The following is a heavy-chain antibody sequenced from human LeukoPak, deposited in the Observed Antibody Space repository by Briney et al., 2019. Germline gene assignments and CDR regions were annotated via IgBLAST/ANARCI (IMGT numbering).Heavy chain of an antibody. CDR3: ARGPGEYSSGWFDP. J-gene: IGHJ5*02. CDR1: GGSFSGYY. CDR2: INHSGST. Sequence: SETLSLTCAVYGGSFSGYYWSWIRQPPGKGLEWIGEINHSGSTKYNPSLKSRVTISLDTSKNLFSLKLSSVTAADTAVYYCARGPGEYSSGWFDPWGQGTLVTVSS. V-gene: IGHV4-34*01. D-gene: IGHD6-19*01.